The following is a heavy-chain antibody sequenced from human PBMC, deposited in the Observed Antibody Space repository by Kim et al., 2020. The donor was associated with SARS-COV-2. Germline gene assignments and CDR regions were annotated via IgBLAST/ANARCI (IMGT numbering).Heavy chain of an antibody. J-gene: IGHJ6*02. CDR1: GGTFSSYA. CDR3: ARKGYYDSSGYTKTYYYGMDV. V-gene: IGHV1-69*13. D-gene: IGHD3-22*01. Sequence: SVKVSCKASGGTFSSYAISWVRQAPGQGLEWMGGIIPIFGTANYAQKFQGRVTITADESTSTAYMELSSLRSEDTAVYYCARKGYYDSSGYTKTYYYGMDVWGQGTTVTVSS. CDR2: IIPIFGTA.